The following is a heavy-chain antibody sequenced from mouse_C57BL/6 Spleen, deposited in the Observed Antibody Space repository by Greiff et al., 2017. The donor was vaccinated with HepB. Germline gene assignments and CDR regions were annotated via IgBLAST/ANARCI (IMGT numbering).Heavy chain of an antibody. CDR1: GYAFSSSW. D-gene: IGHD2-2*01. CDR3: ARYYYGYDSWFAY. V-gene: IGHV1-82*01. CDR2: IYPGDGDT. Sequence: VQLVESGPELVKPGASVKISCKASGYAFSSSWMNWVKQRPGKGLEWIGRIYPGDGDTNYNGKFKGKATLTADKSASTAYMQLSSLTSEDSAVYFCARYYYGYDSWFAYWGQGTLVTVSA. J-gene: IGHJ3*01.